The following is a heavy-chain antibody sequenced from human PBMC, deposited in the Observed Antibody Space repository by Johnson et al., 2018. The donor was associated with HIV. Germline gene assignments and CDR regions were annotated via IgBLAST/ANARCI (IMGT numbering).Heavy chain of an antibody. CDR3: AREAYRAFDI. D-gene: IGHD3-16*01. Sequence: QVQLVESGGGVVQPGRSLRLSCAASGFSFSDYYMSWIRQAPGKGLEWVSYISSSTDTIYYADSVKGRFTISRDNSKNTLYLQMNSLRAEDTAVYYCAREAYRAFDIWGQGTMVTVSS. CDR2: ISSSTDTI. J-gene: IGHJ3*02. CDR1: GFSFSDYY. V-gene: IGHV3-11*04.